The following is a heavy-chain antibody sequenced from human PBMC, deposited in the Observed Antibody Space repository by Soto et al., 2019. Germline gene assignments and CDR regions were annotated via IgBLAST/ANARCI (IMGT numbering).Heavy chain of an antibody. CDR3: AREAAALGNDY. V-gene: IGHV1-58*02. CDR1: GFTFTSSA. Sequence: GASVKVSCKASGFTFTSSAMQWVRQARGQRLEWIGWIVVGSGNTNYAQKFQDRVTMTRNTSTSTAYMELSSLRSEDTAVYYCAREAAALGNDYWGQGTLVTVSS. CDR2: IVVGSGNT. D-gene: IGHD2-2*01. J-gene: IGHJ4*02.